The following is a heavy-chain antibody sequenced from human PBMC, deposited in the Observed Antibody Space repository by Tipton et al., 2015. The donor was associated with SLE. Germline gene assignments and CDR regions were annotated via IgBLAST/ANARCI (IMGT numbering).Heavy chain of an antibody. CDR2: IYYSGST. CDR1: GGSISSSSYY. D-gene: IGHD5-18*01. CDR3: ARNRGDFDVDTAMPPDY. J-gene: IGHJ4*02. Sequence: LRLSCTVSGGSISSSSYYWGWIRQPPGKGLEWIGSIYYSGSTYYNPSLKSRVTISVDTSKNQFSLKLSSVTAADTAVYYCARNRGDFDVDTAMPPDYWGQGTLVTVSS. V-gene: IGHV4-39*01.